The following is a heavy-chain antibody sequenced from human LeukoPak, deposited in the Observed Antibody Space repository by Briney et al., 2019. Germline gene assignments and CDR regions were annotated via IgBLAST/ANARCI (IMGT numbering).Heavy chain of an antibody. CDR3: ARDTGYSSSWYHRFDP. D-gene: IGHD6-13*01. V-gene: IGHV1-18*01. CDR1: GYTFTSYG. J-gene: IGHJ5*02. CDR2: ISAYNGNT. Sequence: ASVKVSCKASGYTFTSYGISWVRQAPGQGLEWMGWISAYNGNTNYAQKLQGRVTMTTDTSTSTAYMELGSLRSDDTAVYYCARDTGYSSSWYHRFDPWGQGTLVTVSS.